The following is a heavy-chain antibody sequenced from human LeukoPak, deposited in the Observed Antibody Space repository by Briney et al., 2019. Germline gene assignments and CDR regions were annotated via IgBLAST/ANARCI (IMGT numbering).Heavy chain of an antibody. V-gene: IGHV4-30-4*01. CDR1: GGSISSDDYY. Sequence: PSETLSLTCTVSGGSISSDDYYWSWIRQPPGKGLEWIGYIYNSGTTYCNPSLKSRVTISIDTSKNQFSLKLSSVTAADTAVYYCARDHQGYFDYWGQGTLVTVSS. J-gene: IGHJ4*02. CDR3: ARDHQGYFDY. CDR2: IYNSGTT.